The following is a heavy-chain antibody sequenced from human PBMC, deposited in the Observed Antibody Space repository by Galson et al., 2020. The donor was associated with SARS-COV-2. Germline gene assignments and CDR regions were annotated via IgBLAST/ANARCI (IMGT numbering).Heavy chain of an antibody. CDR3: AKIATANNGMDV. D-gene: IGHD6-13*01. J-gene: IGHJ6*02. V-gene: IGHV4-4*02. CDR2: IFHSGNT. CDR1: GGSISSSNW. Sequence: SETLSLTCAVSGGSISSSNWWSWVRQPPGKGLEWIGEIFHSGNTNYSPSLKSRVTISLDTSKNQFSLKLSSVTAADTAVYYCAKIATANNGMDVWGQGTTATVSS.